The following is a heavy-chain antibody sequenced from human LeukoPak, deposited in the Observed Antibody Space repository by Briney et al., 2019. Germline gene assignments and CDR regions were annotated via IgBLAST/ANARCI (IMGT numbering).Heavy chain of an antibody. J-gene: IGHJ5*02. CDR1: GFTFSSYS. D-gene: IGHD3-10*01. CDR2: IRSSSTYI. V-gene: IGHV3-21*01. Sequence: PGGSLRLSCAASGFTFSSYSMNWVRQAPGKGLEWVSFIRSSSTYISYSDSVKGRFTISRDNANNSLYLQMNSLRAEDTAVYYCARDSGGFDPWGQGTLSPSPQ. CDR3: ARDSGGFDP.